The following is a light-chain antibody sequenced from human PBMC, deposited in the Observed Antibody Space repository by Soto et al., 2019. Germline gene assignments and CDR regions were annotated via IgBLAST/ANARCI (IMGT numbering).Light chain of an antibody. CDR1: SDIGNYNL. CDR2: EVT. J-gene: IGLJ1*01. CDR3: ASYAGSRTYV. V-gene: IGLV2-23*02. Sequence: QSALTQPASVSGSPGQSVTISCSGSDIGNYNLVSWYQYLPGRAPKLLIFEVTMRPSGISDRFSGSKSASTASLTISGLQAEDEGDYYCASYAGSRTYVFGSGTKVTVL.